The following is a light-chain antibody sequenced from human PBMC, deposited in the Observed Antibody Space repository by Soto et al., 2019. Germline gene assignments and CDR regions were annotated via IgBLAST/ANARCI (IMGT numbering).Light chain of an antibody. V-gene: IGKV3-15*01. J-gene: IGKJ1*01. CDR1: QSVSNN. Sequence: EIVMTQSPATLSVSPGERVTLSCRASQSVSNNLVWYQQKPGQAPRLLVYRASTRAADIPARFTGSGSGTEFTLTISSLQSEDFAVYYCQQYDNWPPWTFGQGTKVEI. CDR2: RAS. CDR3: QQYDNWPPWT.